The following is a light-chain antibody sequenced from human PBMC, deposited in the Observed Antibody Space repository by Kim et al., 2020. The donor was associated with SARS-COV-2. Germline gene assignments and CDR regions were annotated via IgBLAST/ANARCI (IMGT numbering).Light chain of an antibody. Sequence: DIQMTQSPSTLAASVGDRVTITCRASQSVNNWLAWYQKKPGKAPNLLIYAASSLGSGVPSRFSGSGSGTEFTLTISSLQPDDFATYYCQQYDSYSPTFGQGTKVDIK. J-gene: IGKJ1*01. V-gene: IGKV1-5*01. CDR1: QSVNNW. CDR3: QQYDSYSPT. CDR2: AAS.